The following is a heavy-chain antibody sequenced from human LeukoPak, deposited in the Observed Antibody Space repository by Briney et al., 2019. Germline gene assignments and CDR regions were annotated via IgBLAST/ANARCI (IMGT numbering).Heavy chain of an antibody. CDR3: ARLLTAGNTGRWFDS. CDR2: IVHSGNT. J-gene: IGHJ5*01. D-gene: IGHD1-7*01. V-gene: IGHV4-34*12. CDR1: GGSFSGYY. Sequence: SETLSLTCAVYGGSFSGYYWSWIRQPPGKGLEWIGEIVHSGNTYYNPSLTSRVTMSVDTSKNQFSLKLSSVTAADAAVYYCARLLTAGNTGRWFDSWGQGSLVTVSS.